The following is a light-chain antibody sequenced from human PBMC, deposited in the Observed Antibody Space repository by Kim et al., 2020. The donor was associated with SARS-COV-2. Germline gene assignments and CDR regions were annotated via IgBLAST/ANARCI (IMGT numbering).Light chain of an antibody. CDR1: QG. J-gene: IGLJ3*02. CDR2: RNN. Sequence: QGAVWLQQHQGHPPKPLSYRNNNRPSGISERFSASRSGNTASLTITGLQPEDEADYYCSAWASSLSAWVFGGGTQLTVL. V-gene: IGLV10-54*04. CDR3: SAWASSLSAWV.